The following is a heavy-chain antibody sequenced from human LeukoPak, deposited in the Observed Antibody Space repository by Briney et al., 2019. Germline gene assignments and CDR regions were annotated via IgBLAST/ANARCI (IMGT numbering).Heavy chain of an antibody. CDR2: ISSTGTYI. D-gene: IGHD6-6*01. Sequence: GGSLRLSCAASGFTFSNYNINWVRQAPGKGLEWVSSISSTGTYIYYSDSVKGRFTISRDNAKNSLYLQMDSLRDEDTAVYYCARGSIATRPTFFEYWGQGTLVTVSS. V-gene: IGHV3-21*01. CDR3: ARGSIATRPTFFEY. CDR1: GFTFSNYN. J-gene: IGHJ4*02.